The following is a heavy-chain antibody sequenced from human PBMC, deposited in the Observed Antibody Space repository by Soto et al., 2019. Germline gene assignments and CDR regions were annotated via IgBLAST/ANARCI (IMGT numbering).Heavy chain of an antibody. V-gene: IGHV3-30-3*01. CDR3: ARDMYSSDYFVKWFEP. CDR2: ISHDGINK. J-gene: IGHJ5*02. CDR1: AFSFSSYA. Sequence: QVRLVESGGGVVQPGRSLRLSCTASAFSFSSYAMYWFRQPPGKGLEWVAVISHDGINKHYADSVKGRVTVSRDNSNHSLDLQLNSLRGEDTAMYYCARDMYSSDYFVKWFEPWGQGTLVTVSS. D-gene: IGHD6-19*01.